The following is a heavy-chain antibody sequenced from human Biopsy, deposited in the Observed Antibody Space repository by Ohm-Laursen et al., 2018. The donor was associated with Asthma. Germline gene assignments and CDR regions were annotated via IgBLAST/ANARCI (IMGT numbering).Heavy chain of an antibody. Sequence: SLRLSCTASGFTFSSYSMNWVRQAPGKVLEWVSYISSSSITIYYADSVKGRFTISRDNAKNSLYLQMNSLRDEETAVYYCARFKRGYSYGYAGVFDYWGQGTLVTVSS. CDR3: ARFKRGYSYGYAGVFDY. CDR1: GFTFSSYS. D-gene: IGHD5-18*01. V-gene: IGHV3-48*02. J-gene: IGHJ4*02. CDR2: ISSSSITI.